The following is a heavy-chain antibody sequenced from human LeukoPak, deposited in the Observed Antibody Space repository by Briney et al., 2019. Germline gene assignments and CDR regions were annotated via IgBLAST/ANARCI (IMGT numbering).Heavy chain of an antibody. CDR2: IYYSGST. Sequence: SETLSLTCTVSGGSISSSSYYWGWIRQPPGKGLEWIGSIYYSGSTYYNPSLKSRVTISVDTSRNQFSLRLTSVTAADTAVYYCARQTGSGLFILPGGQGTLVTVSS. CDR3: ARQTGSGLFILP. CDR1: GGSISSSSYY. V-gene: IGHV4-39*01. J-gene: IGHJ4*02. D-gene: IGHD3/OR15-3a*01.